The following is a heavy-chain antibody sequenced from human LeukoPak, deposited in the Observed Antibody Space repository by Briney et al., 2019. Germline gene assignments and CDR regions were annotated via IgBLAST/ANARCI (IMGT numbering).Heavy chain of an antibody. D-gene: IGHD2-15*01. CDR1: GGTFSSYA. V-gene: IGHV1-69*01. CDR3: AREQCPNGGSCFFDY. CDR2: IIPIFGTA. J-gene: IGHJ4*02. Sequence: ASVKASCKASGGTFSSYAISWVRQAPGQGLEWMGGIIPIFGTANYAQKFQGRVTITADESTSTAYMELSSLRSEDTGVYYCAREQCPNGGSCFFDYWGQGTLVTVSS.